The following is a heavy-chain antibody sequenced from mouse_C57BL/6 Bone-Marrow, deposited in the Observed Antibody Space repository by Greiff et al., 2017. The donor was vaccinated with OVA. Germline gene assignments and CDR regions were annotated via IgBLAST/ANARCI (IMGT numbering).Heavy chain of an antibody. Sequence: VQLQESGPELVKPGASVKLSCKASGYTFTSYDINWVKQRPGQGLEWIGWIYPRDGSTKYTEKFKGKATLTVDTSSSTAYMELHSLTSEDSAVYFCARKKGGSSYDAMDYWGQGTSVTVSS. V-gene: IGHV1-85*01. CDR3: ARKKGGSSYDAMDY. CDR1: GYTFTSYD. D-gene: IGHD1-1*01. J-gene: IGHJ4*01. CDR2: IYPRDGST.